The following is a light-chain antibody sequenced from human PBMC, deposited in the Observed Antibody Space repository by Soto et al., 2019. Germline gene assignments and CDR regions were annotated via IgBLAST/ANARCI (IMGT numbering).Light chain of an antibody. CDR2: ENT. CDR1: RSNIGAGYD. CDR3: QSFDNSLSGWV. Sequence: QYVLTQPPSVSGAPGQRVTISCTGSRSNIGAGYDVHWYQHLPGTAPKLLVYENTSRPSGVPDRFSGSRSGTSASLAITGLQAEDEADYYCQSFDNSLSGWVFGGGTKLTVL. J-gene: IGLJ3*02. V-gene: IGLV1-40*01.